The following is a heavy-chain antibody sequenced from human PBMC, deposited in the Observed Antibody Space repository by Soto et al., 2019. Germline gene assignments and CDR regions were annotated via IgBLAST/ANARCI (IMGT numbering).Heavy chain of an antibody. Sequence: EVQLLESGGGLVQPGGSLRLSCAASGFTFSSYAVSWVRQAPGKGREWISSISGSGSTIYYADSVKGRFTISRDNSKNTLYLQMSSLRAEDTAVYYCAKVFYYYDRSGYYYFDYWGQGTLVTVSS. D-gene: IGHD3-22*01. J-gene: IGHJ4*02. V-gene: IGHV3-23*01. CDR3: AKVFYYYDRSGYYYFDY. CDR2: ISGSGSTI. CDR1: GFTFSSYA.